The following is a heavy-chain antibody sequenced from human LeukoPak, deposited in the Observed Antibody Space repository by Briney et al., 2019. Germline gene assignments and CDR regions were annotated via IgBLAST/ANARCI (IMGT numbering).Heavy chain of an antibody. V-gene: IGHV4-59*01. CDR2: IYYSGST. Sequence: SETLSLTCTVSGGSINSYYWSWIRHPPAKGLEWIGYIYYSGSTSYNPSLNSRVTISRDTSKNQFSLNLRSVTAADTAVYYCTSGGMVSGDFWGHGTLVTVSP. CDR3: TSGGMVSGDF. CDR1: GGSINSYY. D-gene: IGHD2-8*01. J-gene: IGHJ4*01.